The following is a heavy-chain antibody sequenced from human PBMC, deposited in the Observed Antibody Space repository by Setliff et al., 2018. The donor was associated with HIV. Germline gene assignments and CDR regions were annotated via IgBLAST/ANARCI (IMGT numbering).Heavy chain of an antibody. Sequence: PSETLSLTCTVSGGSISSGDYYWSWIRQPPGKGLEWIGNIYYSGSTYYKPSLKSRVTISVDTSKNQFSLNLSSVTAADTAVYYCARDRMPMASWVPDKWGQGTLVTVSS. CDR2: IYYSGST. CDR3: ARDRMPMASWVPDK. CDR1: GGSISSGDYY. D-gene: IGHD2-2*01. J-gene: IGHJ4*02. V-gene: IGHV4-30-4*08.